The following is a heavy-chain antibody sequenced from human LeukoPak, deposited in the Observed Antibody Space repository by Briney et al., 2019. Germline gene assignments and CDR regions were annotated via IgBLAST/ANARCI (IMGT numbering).Heavy chain of an antibody. Sequence: GESLKISCQGSGYSFTSYWIGWVRQMPGKGLEWMGIIYPGDSDTRYSPSFQGQVTISADKSISTAYLQWSSLKASDTAMYYCARHEDCSGGSCYSDYWGQGTLVTVSS. CDR1: GYSFTSYW. CDR2: IYPGDSDT. D-gene: IGHD2-15*01. J-gene: IGHJ4*02. V-gene: IGHV5-51*01. CDR3: ARHEDCSGGSCYSDY.